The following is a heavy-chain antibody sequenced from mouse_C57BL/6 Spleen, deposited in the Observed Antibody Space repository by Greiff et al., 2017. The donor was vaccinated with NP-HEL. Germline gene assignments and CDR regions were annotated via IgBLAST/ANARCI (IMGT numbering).Heavy chain of an antibody. J-gene: IGHJ3*01. CDR2: IYPRSGNT. CDR1: GYTFTSYG. CDR3: AGDGYPFAY. D-gene: IGHD2-3*01. Sequence: VKLMESGAELARPGASVKLSCKASGYTFTSYGISWVKQRTGQGLEWIGEIYPRSGNTYYNEKFKGKATLTADKSSSTAYMELRSLTSEDSAVYFCAGDGYPFAYWGQGTLVTVSA. V-gene: IGHV1-81*01.